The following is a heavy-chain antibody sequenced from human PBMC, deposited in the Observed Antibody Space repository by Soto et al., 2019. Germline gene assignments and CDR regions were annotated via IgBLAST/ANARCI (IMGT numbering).Heavy chain of an antibody. CDR2: INPNSGGT. CDR3: ARAGPLSDYVISVYYAKDCGMDF. Sequence: GASVKVSCKASGYTFTGYYMHWVRQAPGQGLEWMGWINPNSGGTNYAQKFQGWVTMTRDTSISTAYMELSRLRSDDTAVYYCARAGPLSDYVISVYYAKDCGMDFWGKGSTVTVSA. D-gene: IGHD3-22*01. CDR1: GYTFTGYY. V-gene: IGHV1-2*04. J-gene: IGHJ6*04.